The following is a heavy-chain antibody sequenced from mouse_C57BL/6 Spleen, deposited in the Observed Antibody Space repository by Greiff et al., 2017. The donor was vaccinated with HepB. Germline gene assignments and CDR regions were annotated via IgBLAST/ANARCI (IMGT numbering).Heavy chain of an antibody. CDR2: ILPGSGST. CDR3: ARKGVWFAY. V-gene: IGHV1-9*01. Sequence: VQLQQSGAELLKPGASVKLSCKATGYTFTGYWIGWVKQSPGHGLEWIGEILPGSGSTNYNEKFKGKDTFTADTSSYTAYMQLSSLTTGDSVIYYCARKGVWFAYWGEGALVTVSA. CDR1: GYTFTGYW. J-gene: IGHJ3*01.